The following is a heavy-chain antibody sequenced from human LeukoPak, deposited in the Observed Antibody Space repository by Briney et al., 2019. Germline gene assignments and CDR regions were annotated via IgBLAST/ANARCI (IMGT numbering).Heavy chain of an antibody. J-gene: IGHJ4*02. D-gene: IGHD6-19*01. CDR3: ARDTPLFAYGSGWSTNSFDF. CDR1: GFTFSSYA. Sequence: PGGSLRLSCAASGFTFSSYAMSWVRQAPGKGLEWVSTVTGSSRSTYYADSVKGRFTISRDNSKNTLSLQMSSLRAEDTAIYYCARDTPLFAYGSGWSTNSFDFWGQGTLVTVSS. V-gene: IGHV3-23*01. CDR2: VTGSSRST.